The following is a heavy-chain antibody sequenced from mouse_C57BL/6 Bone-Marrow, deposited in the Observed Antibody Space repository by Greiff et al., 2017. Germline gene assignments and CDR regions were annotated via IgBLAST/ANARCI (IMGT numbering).Heavy chain of an antibody. D-gene: IGHD3-3*01. CDR2: IYPRSGNT. V-gene: IGHV1-81*01. CDR1: GYTFTSYG. Sequence: QVQLQQSGAELARPGASVKLSCTASGYTFTSYGIRWVKQRTGQGLQWIGEIYPRSGNTYYTETFKGKATLTADKSSSTAYMELRSLTSEDSAVDFCARRRRAMDYWGQGTSVTVSS. J-gene: IGHJ4*01. CDR3: ARRRRAMDY.